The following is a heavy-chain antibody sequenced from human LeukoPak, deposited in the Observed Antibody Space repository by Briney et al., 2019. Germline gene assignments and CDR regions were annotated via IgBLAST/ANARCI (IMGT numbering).Heavy chain of an antibody. CDR3: ARVMYSSSWCEGRYFDY. D-gene: IGHD6-13*01. CDR2: MNPNSGNT. Sequence: ASVKVSCKASGYTFTSYDINWVRQATGQGLEWMGWMNPNSGNTGYAQKFQGRVTMTRNTSISTAYMELSSLRSEDTAVYYCARVMYSSSWCEGRYFDYWGQGTLVTVSS. J-gene: IGHJ4*02. CDR1: GYTFTSYD. V-gene: IGHV1-8*01.